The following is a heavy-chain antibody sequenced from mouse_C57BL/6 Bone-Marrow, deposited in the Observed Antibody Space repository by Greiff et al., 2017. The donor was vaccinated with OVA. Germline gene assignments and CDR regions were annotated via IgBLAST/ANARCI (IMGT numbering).Heavy chain of an antibody. CDR3: ARYPLYGNYGFAY. CDR2: IYPRSGNT. V-gene: IGHV1-81*01. J-gene: IGHJ3*01. Sequence: QVQLQQPGAELVRPGTSVKLSCKASGYTFTSYGISWVKQRTGQGLEWIGEIYPRSGNTYYNEKFKGKATLTADKSSSTAYMELRSLTSEDSAVYFCARYPLYGNYGFAYWGQGTLVTVSA. CDR1: GYTFTSYG. D-gene: IGHD2-1*01.